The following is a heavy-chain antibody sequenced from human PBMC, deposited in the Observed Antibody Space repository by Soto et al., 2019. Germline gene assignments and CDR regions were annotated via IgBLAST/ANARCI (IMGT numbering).Heavy chain of an antibody. V-gene: IGHV4-39*01. CDR2: IYSSENT. CDR1: GGSVSSNSYS. D-gene: IGHD2-2*03. CDR3: ASLNGYCVSTNCHGYYGMDV. Sequence: LSLTCTVSGGSVSSNSYSWGWIRQSPGKGLEWIGTIYSSENTYYNPSLLSRVTISVDTSKNEFSLRLSSVTAADTAVYYCASLNGYCVSTNCHGYYGMDVWGQGTTVTVSS. J-gene: IGHJ6*02.